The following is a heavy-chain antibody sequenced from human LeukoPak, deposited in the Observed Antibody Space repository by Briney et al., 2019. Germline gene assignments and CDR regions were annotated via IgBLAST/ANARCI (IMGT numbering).Heavy chain of an antibody. Sequence: GGSLRLSCAASGFTFSQYAIHWVRQAPGKGLEWVAVISYDGNHKYYADSVKGRFTISSSRDNSKNTLYLQMNSLRTEDTAVYYCAGVVSGVWLFDYWGQGTLVTVSS. CDR2: ISYDGNHK. CDR1: GFTFSQYA. D-gene: IGHD1-26*01. CDR3: AGVVSGVWLFDY. V-gene: IGHV3-30-3*01. J-gene: IGHJ4*02.